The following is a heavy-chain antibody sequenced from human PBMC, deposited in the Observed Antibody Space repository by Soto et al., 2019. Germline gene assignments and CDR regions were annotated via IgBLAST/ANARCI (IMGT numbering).Heavy chain of an antibody. D-gene: IGHD5-12*01. CDR3: ARDPGSGYDETADIDS. Sequence: SVKVSCKASGCTFSSYAISWVRQAPGQGLEWMGGIIPIFGTANYAQKFQGRVTITADESTSTAYMELSSLRSEDTAVYYCARDPGSGYDETADIDSWGQGTEVTV. J-gene: IGHJ4*02. CDR1: GCTFSSYA. CDR2: IIPIFGTA. V-gene: IGHV1-69*13.